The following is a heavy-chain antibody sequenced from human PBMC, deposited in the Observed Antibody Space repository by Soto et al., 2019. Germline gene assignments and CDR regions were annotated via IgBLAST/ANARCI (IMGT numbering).Heavy chain of an antibody. CDR2: IYHSGDT. CDR1: GDSISSAYF. Sequence: SETLSLTCGVSGDSISSAYFWAWIRQPPGKGLEWIGGIYHSGDTNYNPSLKSRVVMSVVPSKNLFSLTLNSVTAADTAFYYCARDQGSHPGDWGQGILVTVSS. J-gene: IGHJ4*02. D-gene: IGHD6-19*01. V-gene: IGHV4-38-2*02. CDR3: ARDQGSHPGD.